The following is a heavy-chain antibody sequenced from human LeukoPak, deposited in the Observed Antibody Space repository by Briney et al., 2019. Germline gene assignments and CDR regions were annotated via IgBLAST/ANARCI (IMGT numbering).Heavy chain of an antibody. CDR3: ARDRVLPDPIDFYYYMDV. J-gene: IGHJ6*03. D-gene: IGHD2-2*01. Sequence: SETLSLTCTVSGGSISSGSYYWGWIRQPPGKGLEWIGNVRYSGTTYYNPSLKSRVTISVDTSKNQFSLNLNSVTAADTAVYYCARDRVLPDPIDFYYYMDVWGKGTTVTVSS. CDR1: GGSISSGSYY. CDR2: VRYSGTT. V-gene: IGHV4-39*07.